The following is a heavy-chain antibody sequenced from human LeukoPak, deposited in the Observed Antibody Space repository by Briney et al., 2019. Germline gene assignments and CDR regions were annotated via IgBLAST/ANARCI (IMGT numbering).Heavy chain of an antibody. D-gene: IGHD6-19*01. Sequence: KPGGPLLLSCAASGFTFSSYSMNWVRQAPGKGLEWVSSISSSSSYIYYADSVKGRFTISRDNAKNSLYLQMNSLRAEDTAVYYCASLSSGWLGEYFDYWGQGTLVTVSS. CDR3: ASLSSGWLGEYFDY. CDR2: ISSSSSYI. J-gene: IGHJ4*02. V-gene: IGHV3-21*01. CDR1: GFTFSSYS.